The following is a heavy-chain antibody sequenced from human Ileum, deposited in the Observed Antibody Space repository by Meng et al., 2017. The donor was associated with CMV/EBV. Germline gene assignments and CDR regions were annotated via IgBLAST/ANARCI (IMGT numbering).Heavy chain of an antibody. J-gene: IGHJ4*02. D-gene: IGHD1-26*01. CDR1: DFGFSGHW. Sequence: GGSLRLSCATSDFGFSGHWMHWVRQPPGSGLVWVSRISSDGTEINYADSVKGRFTISRDNTMGTLYLQMNSLRVDDTAMYYCTNTIVGATGYWGQGTLVTVSS. CDR3: TNTIVGATGY. CDR2: ISSDGTEI. V-gene: IGHV3-74*01.